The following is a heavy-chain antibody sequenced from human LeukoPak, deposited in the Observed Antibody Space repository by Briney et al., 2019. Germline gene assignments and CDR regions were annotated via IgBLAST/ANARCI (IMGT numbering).Heavy chain of an antibody. CDR2: IYYSGST. J-gene: IGHJ4*02. CDR3: ARVYSTSWRYFDY. Sequence: PSETLSLTCTVSGGSISSHYWSWIRRPPGKGLEWIGYIYYSGSTNYNPSLKRRVTISVDTSKNQFSLKLSSVTAADTAVYYCARVYSTSWRYFDYWGQGTLVTVSS. D-gene: IGHD2-2*01. V-gene: IGHV4-59*11. CDR1: GGSISSHY.